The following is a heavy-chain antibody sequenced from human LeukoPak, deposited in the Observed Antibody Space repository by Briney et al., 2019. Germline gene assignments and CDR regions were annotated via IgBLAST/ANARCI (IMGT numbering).Heavy chain of an antibody. V-gene: IGHV3-21*04. J-gene: IGHJ4*02. CDR3: ARVGEGVMTFDH. Sequence: GGSLRLSCVASVFTFGDYNMNWVRQAPGKALEWVSAITRGSSYMKYADSVKGRFTIYRDNSKNTLYLQMNSLRAEDTAVYYCARVGEGVMTFDHWGQGPLVTVSS. D-gene: IGHD3-16*01. CDR2: ITRGSSYM. CDR1: VFTFGDYN.